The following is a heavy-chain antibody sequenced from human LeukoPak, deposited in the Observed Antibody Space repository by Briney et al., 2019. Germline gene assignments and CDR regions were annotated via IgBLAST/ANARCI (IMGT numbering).Heavy chain of an antibody. V-gene: IGHV1-69*05. D-gene: IGHD1-26*01. CDR2: IIPIFGTA. CDR1: GGIFSSYA. Sequence: ASVKVSCKASGGIFSSYAISWVRQAPGQGLEWMGGIIPIFGTANYAQKFQGRVTITTDESTSTAYMELSSLRSEDTAVYYCARGRVGATFAFDPWGQGTLVTVSS. J-gene: IGHJ5*02. CDR3: ARGRVGATFAFDP.